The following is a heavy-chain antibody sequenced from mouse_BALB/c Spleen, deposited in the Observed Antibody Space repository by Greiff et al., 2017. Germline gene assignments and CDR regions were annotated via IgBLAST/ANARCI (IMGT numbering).Heavy chain of an antibody. CDR3: ARSLHYYGYWYFDV. D-gene: IGHD1-2*01. CDR1: GYTFTSYV. V-gene: IGHV1-14*01. J-gene: IGHJ1*01. CDR2: INPYNDGT. Sequence: EVKLMESGPELVKPGASVKMSCKASGYTFTSYVMHWVKQKPGQGLEWIGYINPYNDGTKYNEKFKGKATLTSDKSSSTAYMELSSLTSEDSAVYYCARSLHYYGYWYFDVWGAGTTVTVSS.